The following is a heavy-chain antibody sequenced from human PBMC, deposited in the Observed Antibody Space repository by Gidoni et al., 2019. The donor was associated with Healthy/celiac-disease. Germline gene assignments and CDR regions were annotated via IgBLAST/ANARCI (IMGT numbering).Heavy chain of an antibody. V-gene: IGHV3-30-3*01. CDR1: GFTFSSYA. CDR2: ISYDGSNK. CDR3: ARDQSSGWDGMDV. Sequence: QVQLVESGGGVVQPGRSMRHSCAASGFTFSSYAMHWVRQAPGKGLEWVAVISYDGSNKYYADSVKGRFTISRDNSKNTRYLQMNSLRAEDTAVYYCARDQSSGWDGMDVWGQGTTVTVSS. D-gene: IGHD6-19*01. J-gene: IGHJ6*02.